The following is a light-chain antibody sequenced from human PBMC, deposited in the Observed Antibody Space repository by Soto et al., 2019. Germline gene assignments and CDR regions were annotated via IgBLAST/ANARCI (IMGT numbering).Light chain of an antibody. CDR3: QQYNKWPPLT. V-gene: IGKV3-15*01. J-gene: IGKJ4*01. Sequence: EIVMTQSPANLSVSPGERSTLSCRASQSVSGYLAWYQQKPGQAPRLLIYGASTRATGIPARFSGSGSGTEFSLTISSLQSEDFAVYYCQQYNKWPPLTFGGGTKVEIK. CDR1: QSVSGY. CDR2: GAS.